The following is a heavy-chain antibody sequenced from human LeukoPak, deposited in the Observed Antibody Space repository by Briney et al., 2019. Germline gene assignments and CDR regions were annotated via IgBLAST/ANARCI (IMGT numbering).Heavy chain of an antibody. CDR1: GYTFTSYY. D-gene: IGHD5-24*01. Sequence: ASVKVSCKASGYTFTSYYIHSVRQAPGQGLEWMGIINPSGGSTTYAQKFQGRVTMTRDTSTSTVYMELSSLTSEDTAVYYCARELERDYFDYWGQGTLVTVSS. J-gene: IGHJ4*02. V-gene: IGHV1-46*01. CDR2: INPSGGST. CDR3: ARELERDYFDY.